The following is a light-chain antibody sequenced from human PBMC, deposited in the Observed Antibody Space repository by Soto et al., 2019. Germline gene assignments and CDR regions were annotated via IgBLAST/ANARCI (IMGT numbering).Light chain of an antibody. CDR3: QQDARYALT. J-gene: IGKJ4*01. V-gene: IGKV1-5*03. CDR1: QSISSW. Sequence: DIQMTQSPSTLSASVGDRVTITCRASQSISSWLAWYQQKPGKAPKLLIYKASTFESGVPSRFRCSGSGTEATFTISSMQPGDSATYYCQQDARYALTFGGETKVQIK. CDR2: KAS.